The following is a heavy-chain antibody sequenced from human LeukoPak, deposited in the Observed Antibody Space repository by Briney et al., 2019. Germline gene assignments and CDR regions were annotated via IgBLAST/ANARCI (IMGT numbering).Heavy chain of an antibody. J-gene: IGHJ5*02. CDR2: ISWNSGSI. Sequence: PGGSLRLSCAASGFTFDDYAMHWVRQAPGKGLEWVSGISWNSGSIGYADSVKGRFTISRDNAKNSLYLQMNSLRAEDTALYYCAKGVSYSSSWYLNWFDPWGQGTLVTVSS. V-gene: IGHV3-9*01. CDR1: GFTFDDYA. D-gene: IGHD6-13*01. CDR3: AKGVSYSSSWYLNWFDP.